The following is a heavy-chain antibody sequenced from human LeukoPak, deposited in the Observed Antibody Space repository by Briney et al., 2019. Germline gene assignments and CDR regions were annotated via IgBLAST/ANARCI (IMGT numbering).Heavy chain of an antibody. V-gene: IGHV3-30-3*01. CDR2: ISYDGSNK. J-gene: IGHJ4*02. Sequence: PGGSLRLSCAASGFTFSSYAMHWVRQAPGKGLEWVAVISYDGSNKYYADSVKGGFTISRDNSKNTLYLQMNSLRAEDTAVYYCARDQPRGGYDYWGQGTLVTVSS. CDR3: ARDQPRGGYDY. CDR1: GFTFSSYA. D-gene: IGHD5-12*01.